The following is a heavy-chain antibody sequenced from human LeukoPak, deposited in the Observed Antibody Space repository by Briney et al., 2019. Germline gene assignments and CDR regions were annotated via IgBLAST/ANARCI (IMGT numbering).Heavy chain of an antibody. J-gene: IGHJ4*02. CDR2: MFAGDSST. V-gene: IGHV5-51*01. CDR1: GFSFINYW. CDR3: ARQLVAPGFDF. D-gene: IGHD2-21*01. Sequence: GESLKISCKGSGFSFINYWIGWVRQMPGKGLEWMGIMFAGDSSTRYSPSFQGQVTFSVDTSTSTAYLQWRSLKASDTAMYYCARQLVAPGFDFWGQGTLVTVSS.